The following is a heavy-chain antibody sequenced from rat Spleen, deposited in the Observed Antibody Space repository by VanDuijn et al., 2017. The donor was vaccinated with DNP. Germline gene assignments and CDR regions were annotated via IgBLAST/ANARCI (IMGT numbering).Heavy chain of an antibody. CDR1: GFTFSDYN. CDR2: ISTSGGST. J-gene: IGHJ2*01. D-gene: IGHD5-1*01. CDR3: TRETGD. V-gene: IGHV5S23*01. Sequence: EVQLVESGGGLVQPGRSLKLSCAASGFTFSDYNMAWVRQAPTKGLEWVATISTSGGSTYYRDSVKGRFTISRDNAKSTLYLQMNSLRSEDTATYSCTRETGDWGQGVMVTVSS.